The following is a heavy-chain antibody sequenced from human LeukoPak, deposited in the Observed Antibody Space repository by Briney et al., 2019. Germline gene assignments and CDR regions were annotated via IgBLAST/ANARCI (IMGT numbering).Heavy chain of an antibody. Sequence: ASVKVSCKASGDTFTGYYMHWVRQAPGQGLEWMGWIKPRSGDTNYAQKFQGRVTTTRDTSISTAYMELSRLRSDDTAVYYCASTAPYYYYYGMDVWGQGTTVTVSS. V-gene: IGHV1-2*02. CDR3: ASTAPYYYYYGMDV. CDR1: GDTFTGYY. J-gene: IGHJ6*02. CDR2: IKPRSGDT.